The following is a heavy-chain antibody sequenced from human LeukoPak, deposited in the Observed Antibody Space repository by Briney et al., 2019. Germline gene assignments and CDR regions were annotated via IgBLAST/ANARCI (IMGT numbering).Heavy chain of an antibody. J-gene: IGHJ4*02. Sequence: KSGGSLRLSCAASGFTFSSYVMNWVRQTPGKGLEWVSSIGSSSSYIYYADSVKGRFAISRDNAKNSLYLQMNSLRAEDTAVYYCVRITMVRGVRDYFDYWGQGTLVTVSS. CDR3: VRITMVRGVRDYFDY. CDR1: GFTFSSYV. V-gene: IGHV3-21*04. D-gene: IGHD3-10*01. CDR2: IGSSSSYI.